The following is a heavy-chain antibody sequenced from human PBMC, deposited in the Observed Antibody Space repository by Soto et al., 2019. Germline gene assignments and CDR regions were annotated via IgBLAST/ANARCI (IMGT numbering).Heavy chain of an antibody. D-gene: IGHD3-3*01. V-gene: IGHV4-39*01. J-gene: IGHJ4*02. CDR2: IYYSGST. CDR3: ARLGGDFWSGYYPPYYFDY. Sequence: SSETLSLTCTVSGGSISSSSYYWGWIRQPPGKGLEWIGSIYYSGSTYYNPSLKSRVTISVDTSKNQFSLKLSSVTAADTAVYYCARLGGDFWSGYYPPYYFDYWGQGTLVTVSS. CDR1: GGSISSSSYY.